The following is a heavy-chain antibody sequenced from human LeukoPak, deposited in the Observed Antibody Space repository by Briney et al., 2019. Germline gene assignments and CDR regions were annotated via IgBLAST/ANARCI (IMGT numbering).Heavy chain of an antibody. CDR2: IKQDGTEK. Sequence: GGSLRLSCAASGFTFTTYWMSWVRQAPGKGLEWVANIKQDGTEKYYVDSVKGRFTISRDNAKNSLYLQMNSLRVEDTAVYYCAKVANYYYGSESYYLFEHWGQGTPVTASS. CDR1: GFTFTTYW. CDR3: AKVANYYYGSESYYLFEH. V-gene: IGHV3-7*01. D-gene: IGHD3-10*01. J-gene: IGHJ4*02.